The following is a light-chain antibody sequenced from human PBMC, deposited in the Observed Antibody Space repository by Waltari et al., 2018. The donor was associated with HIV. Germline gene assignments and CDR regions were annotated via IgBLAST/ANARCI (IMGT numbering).Light chain of an antibody. Sequence: EIVLPQSPPTLPLSPGDGATLSCRASQSVGVFLAWYQHKPGQPPRLPIHEASNRATGVPARFSGSGSGTDFTLTISSLEPEDFAVYYCQHRHNWPPLTFGGGTEVEIK. CDR2: EAS. J-gene: IGKJ4*01. CDR3: QHRHNWPPLT. CDR1: QSVGVF. V-gene: IGKV3-11*01.